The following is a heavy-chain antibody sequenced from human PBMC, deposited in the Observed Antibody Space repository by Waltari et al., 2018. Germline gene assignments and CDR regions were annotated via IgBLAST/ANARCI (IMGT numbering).Heavy chain of an antibody. V-gene: IGHV4-59*08. CDR3: ATLGLSGWYQGGI. J-gene: IGHJ4*02. D-gene: IGHD6-19*01. CDR2: IYYSGST. Sequence: QVQLQESGPGLVKPSETLSLTCTVSGGSISSHYWSWIRQPPGKGLEWIGYIYYSGSTYYNPSLKSRVTISVDTSKNQFSLKLSSVTAADTAVYYCATLGLSGWYQGGIWGQGTLVTVSS. CDR1: GGSISSHY.